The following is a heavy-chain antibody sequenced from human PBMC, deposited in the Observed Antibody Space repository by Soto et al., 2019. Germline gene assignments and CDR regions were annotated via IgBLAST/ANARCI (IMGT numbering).Heavy chain of an antibody. CDR1: GFSFSDFG. Sequence: QVQLVESGGGVVQPGRSLRLSCAPSGFSFSDFGMHWVRQAPGKGLEWVAAISHDGSNQYYGDSVKGRFSISRDHSTNTVSLQMNSLRAEDTAVYYCAKVRASYLSASYFYYGLDVWGQGTTVTVSS. CDR3: AKVRASYLSASYFYYGLDV. D-gene: IGHD3-10*01. CDR2: ISHDGSNQ. J-gene: IGHJ6*02. V-gene: IGHV3-30*18.